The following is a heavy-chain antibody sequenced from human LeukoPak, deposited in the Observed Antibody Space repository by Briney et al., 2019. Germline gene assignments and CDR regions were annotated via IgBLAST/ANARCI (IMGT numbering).Heavy chain of an antibody. D-gene: IGHD6-13*01. V-gene: IGHV3-15*01. Sequence: MSGGSLRLSCAASGFPFSNACMSWVRQAPGKGLEWVGRIKSKTDGGTTDYAAPVKGRFTISRDDSKNTLYLQMTSLKTEDTAVYYCTTVGAKISAAAGTLLDYYYYMDVWGKGTTVTVSS. CDR1: GFPFSNAC. CDR3: TTVGAKISAAAGTLLDYYYYMDV. J-gene: IGHJ6*03. CDR2: IKSKTDGGTT.